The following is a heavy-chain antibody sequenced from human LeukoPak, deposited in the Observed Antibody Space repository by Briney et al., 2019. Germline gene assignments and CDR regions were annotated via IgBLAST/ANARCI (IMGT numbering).Heavy chain of an antibody. CDR1: GFTFSSYG. V-gene: IGHV3-30*02. D-gene: IGHD4-17*01. J-gene: IGHJ5*02. Sequence: GGSLRLSCAASGFTFSSYGMHWVRQAPGKGLEWVAFIRYDGSNKYYADSVKGRFTISRDNSKNTLYLQMNSLRAEGTAVYYCAGSPRVTVTGHWFDPWGQGTLVTVSS. CDR3: AGSPRVTVTGHWFDP. CDR2: IRYDGSNK.